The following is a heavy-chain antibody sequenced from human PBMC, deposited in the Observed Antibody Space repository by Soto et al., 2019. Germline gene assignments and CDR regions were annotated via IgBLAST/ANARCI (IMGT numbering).Heavy chain of an antibody. D-gene: IGHD6-19*01. CDR2: ITPIFGAA. CDR3: ARDEIAVANRVGMDV. V-gene: IGHV1-69*06. Sequence: QVQMVKSGAEVKKPGSSVKVSCKASGGAFRSYTISWVRQAPGQGLEWMGGITPIFGAANYAQKFEGRVTISAEKSTTTAYMELSNLTSEDTAVYYCARDEIAVANRVGMDVWGQGTTAIVSS. J-gene: IGHJ6*02. CDR1: GGAFRSYT.